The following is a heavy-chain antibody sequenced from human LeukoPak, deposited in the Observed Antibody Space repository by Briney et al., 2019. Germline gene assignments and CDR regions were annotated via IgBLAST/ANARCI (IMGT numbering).Heavy chain of an antibody. CDR3: AKGDFWSGYYDVFPHFDY. V-gene: IGHV3-23*01. J-gene: IGHJ4*02. Sequence: GGSLRLSCAASGFTFSSFSMNWVRQAPGKGLEWVSGVDTSGAATYYADSVKGRFTISRDNSKNTLYLQMNSLRAEDTAVYYCAKGDFWSGYYDVFPHFDYWGQGTLVTVSS. CDR2: VDTSGAAT. CDR1: GFTFSSFS. D-gene: IGHD3-3*01.